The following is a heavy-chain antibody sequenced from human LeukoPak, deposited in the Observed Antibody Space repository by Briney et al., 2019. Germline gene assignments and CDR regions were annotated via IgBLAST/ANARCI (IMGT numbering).Heavy chain of an antibody. CDR3: AGHVVPASIPRGPYYYYMDV. J-gene: IGHJ6*03. D-gene: IGHD2-2*02. CDR1: GGSISSYY. CDR2: IYTSGST. Sequence: SETLSLTCTVSGGSISSYYWSWIRQPDGKGLEWIGRIYTSGSTNYNPSLKSRVTMSVDTSKNQFSLKLSSVTAADTAVYYCAGHVVPASIPRGPYYYYMDVWGKGTTVTVSS. V-gene: IGHV4-4*07.